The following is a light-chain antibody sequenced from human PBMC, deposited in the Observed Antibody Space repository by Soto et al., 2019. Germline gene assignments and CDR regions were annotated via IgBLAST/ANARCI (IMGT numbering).Light chain of an antibody. V-gene: IGKV1-27*01. CDR2: AAS. CDR3: QKYNSAPPQIT. J-gene: IGKJ5*01. Sequence: DIQMTQSPSSLSASVGDRVIITCRASQGISNYLAWYQQKPGRVPKLLIYAASPLQSGVPSRFSGSGYGTDFTLTISSLQPEEVATYYCQKYNSAPPQITFGQGTRLEIK. CDR1: QGISNY.